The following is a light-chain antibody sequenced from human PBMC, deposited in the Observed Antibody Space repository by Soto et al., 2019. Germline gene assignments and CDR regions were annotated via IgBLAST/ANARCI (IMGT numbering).Light chain of an antibody. CDR2: DAS. V-gene: IGKV3-20*01. CDR3: QQSGGSPRT. Sequence: EIVLTQSPGTLSLSPGDRATLSCRASQSVSSNYLAWYQQKPGQAPRLLIFDASSRATGIPDRFSGSGSGTDFTLTISRLEPEDFAVYYCQQSGGSPRTFGQGTKVEVK. CDR1: QSVSSNY. J-gene: IGKJ1*01.